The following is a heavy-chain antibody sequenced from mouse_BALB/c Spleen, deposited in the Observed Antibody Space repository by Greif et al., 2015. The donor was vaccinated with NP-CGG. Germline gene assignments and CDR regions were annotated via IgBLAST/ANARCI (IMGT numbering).Heavy chain of an antibody. CDR2: IDPANGNT. J-gene: IGHJ4*01. Sequence: VQLQQSGAELVKPGASVKLSCTASGLNIKDTYMHWVKQRPEQGLEWIGRIDPANGNTKYDPKFQGKATITADTSSNTAYLQLSSLTSEDTAVYYCASYGGGAMDYWGQGTSVTVSS. V-gene: IGHV14-3*02. D-gene: IGHD1-2*01. CDR1: GLNIKDTY. CDR3: ASYGGGAMDY.